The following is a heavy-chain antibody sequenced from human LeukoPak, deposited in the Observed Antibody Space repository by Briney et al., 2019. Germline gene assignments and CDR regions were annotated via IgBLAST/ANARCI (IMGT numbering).Heavy chain of an antibody. CDR3: ARDMTSYGGYGMYYYYYMDV. CDR1: GGAFSGYY. J-gene: IGHJ6*03. V-gene: IGHV4-34*01. Sequence: SETLSLTCAAYGGAFSGYYWSWIRQPPGKGLEWIGEINHSGSTKYSPSLKSRVTISVDTSKNQFSLKLSSVTAADTAVYYCARDMTSYGGYGMYYYYYMDVWGKGTTVTVSS. CDR2: INHSGST. D-gene: IGHD5-12*01.